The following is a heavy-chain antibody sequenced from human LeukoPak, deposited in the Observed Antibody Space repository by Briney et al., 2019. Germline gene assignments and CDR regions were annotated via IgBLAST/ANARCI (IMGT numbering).Heavy chain of an antibody. CDR2: IKSKTDGGTT. CDR1: GFTFSNAW. V-gene: IGHV3-15*01. CDR3: TTGHRYYDSSGYWNY. Sequence: GGSLRLSCAASGFTFSNAWMSWVRQAPGKGLEWVGRIKSKTDGGTTDYAAPVKGRFTISRDDSKNTLYLQMNSLKTEDTAVYYCTTGHRYYDSSGYWNYWGQGTLVTVSS. D-gene: IGHD3-22*01. J-gene: IGHJ4*02.